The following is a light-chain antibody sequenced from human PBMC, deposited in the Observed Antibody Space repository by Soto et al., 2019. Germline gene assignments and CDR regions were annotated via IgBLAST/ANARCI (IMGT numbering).Light chain of an antibody. Sequence: ETVLTQSPGTLSLSPGERVTLSCRTSQSVCSRCFAWYQQKPGQSPRLLIYGASTRATGIPDRFSGSGSGTDFTLTFSRLEPEDFAVYYCQHYGTTPWTFGQGTKVAIK. CDR1: QSVCSRC. J-gene: IGKJ1*01. V-gene: IGKV3-20*01. CDR3: QHYGTTPWT. CDR2: GAS.